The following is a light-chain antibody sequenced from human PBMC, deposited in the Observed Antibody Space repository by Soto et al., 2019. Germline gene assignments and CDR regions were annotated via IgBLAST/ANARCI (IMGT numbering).Light chain of an antibody. CDR2: GAS. Sequence: LGARDTLSCRASQSVSSSLAWYQHKPGQALRLLMYGASTRATGIPDRFSGSGSGTDFTLTISRLEPEDFAVYYCQQYGISPRTFGQGTKVDI. CDR3: QQYGISPRT. J-gene: IGKJ1*01. CDR1: QSVSSS. V-gene: IGKV3-20*01.